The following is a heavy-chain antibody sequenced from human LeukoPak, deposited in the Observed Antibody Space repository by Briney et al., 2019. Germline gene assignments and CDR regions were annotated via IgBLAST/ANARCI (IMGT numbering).Heavy chain of an antibody. CDR1: GGSISSYY. CDR3: AKAGTAYYYYGMDV. J-gene: IGHJ6*02. V-gene: IGHV4-59*01. CDR2: IYYSGST. D-gene: IGHD6-19*01. Sequence: SETLSLTCTVSGGSISSYYWSWIRQPPGKGLEWIGYIYYSGSTNYNPSLKSRVTISVDTSKNQFSLKLSSVTAADTAVYYCAKAGTAYYYYGMDVWGQGTTVTVSS.